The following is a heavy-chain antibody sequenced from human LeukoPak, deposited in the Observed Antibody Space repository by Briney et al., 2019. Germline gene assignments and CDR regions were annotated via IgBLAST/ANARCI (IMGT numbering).Heavy chain of an antibody. CDR2: ISSSSSHT. CDR1: GFTFSDYY. CDR3: ARDPSYRLLSADDAFDI. D-gene: IGHD2-2*01. V-gene: IGHV3-11*06. Sequence: GGSLRLSCAASGFTFSDYYMSWIRQAPGKGLEWVSYISSSSSHTNYADSVKGRFTISRDNAKNSLYLQMNSLRAEDTAVYYCARDPSYRLLSADDAFDIWGQGTMVTVSS. J-gene: IGHJ3*02.